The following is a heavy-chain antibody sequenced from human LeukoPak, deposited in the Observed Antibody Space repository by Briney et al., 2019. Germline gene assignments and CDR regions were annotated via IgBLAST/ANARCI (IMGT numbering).Heavy chain of an antibody. J-gene: IGHJ4*02. Sequence: SGGSLRLSCAASGFIFSSYSMNWVRQAPGKGLEWIGKINHSGSTNYNPSLKSRVTISVDTSKNQFSLKLSSGTAADTAVYYCARGSGSGWTLDYWGQGTLVTVSS. D-gene: IGHD6-19*01. CDR1: GFIFSSYS. V-gene: IGHV4-34*01. CDR3: ARGSGSGWTLDY. CDR2: INHSGST.